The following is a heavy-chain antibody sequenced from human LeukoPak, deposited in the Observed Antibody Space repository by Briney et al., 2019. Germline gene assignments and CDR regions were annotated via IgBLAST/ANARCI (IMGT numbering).Heavy chain of an antibody. J-gene: IGHJ4*02. V-gene: IGHV3-23*01. CDR2: ISGSGGST. CDR1: GFTFSSYA. Sequence: GGSLRLSCVVSGFTFSSYAMSWVRQAPGKGLEWVSGISGSGGSTYYADSVKGRFTISRDNSKNTLYLQMNSLRAEDTAVYYCARDKIVGATHFDYWGQGTLVTVSS. CDR3: ARDKIVGATHFDY. D-gene: IGHD1-26*01.